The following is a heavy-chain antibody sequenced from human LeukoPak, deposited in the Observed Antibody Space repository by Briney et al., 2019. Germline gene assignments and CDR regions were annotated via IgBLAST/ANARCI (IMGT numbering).Heavy chain of an antibody. CDR3: AKRGPGLGPRDAFDI. D-gene: IGHD6-19*01. J-gene: IGHJ3*02. V-gene: IGHV3-23*01. CDR1: GGSISSYY. CDR2: ISGSGGST. Sequence: HASETLSLTCTVSGGSISSYYWSWVRQAPGKGLEWVSAISGSGGSTYYADSVKGRFTISRDNSKNTLYLQMNSLRAEDTAVYYCAKRGPGLGPRDAFDIWGQGTMVTVSS.